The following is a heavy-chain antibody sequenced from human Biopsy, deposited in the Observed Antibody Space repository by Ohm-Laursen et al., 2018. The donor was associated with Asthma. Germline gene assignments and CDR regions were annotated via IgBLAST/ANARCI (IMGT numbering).Heavy chain of an antibody. CDR2: ITSSSSYI. Sequence: SLRLSCTASGFAVSRDHMFWVRQAPGKGLEWVSSITSSSSYIFYADSVKGRFTISRDNPRNSLYLQMNSLRAEDTAVYYCARTFHFWSPYHAEHYQLWGQGTLVTVSS. CDR1: GFAVSRDH. CDR3: ARTFHFWSPYHAEHYQL. V-gene: IGHV3-21*01. J-gene: IGHJ1*01. D-gene: IGHD3-3*02.